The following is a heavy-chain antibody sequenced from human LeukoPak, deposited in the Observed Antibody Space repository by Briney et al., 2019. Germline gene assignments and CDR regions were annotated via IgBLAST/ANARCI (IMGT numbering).Heavy chain of an antibody. Sequence: SETLSLTCTVSGGSISSGGYYWSWIRQHPGKGLEWIGYIYYSGGTYYNPSLKSRVTISVDTSKNQFSLKLSSVTAADTAVYYCARAVGQLGGHFDYWGQGTLVTVSS. CDR1: GGSISSGGYY. CDR3: ARAVGQLGGHFDY. V-gene: IGHV4-31*03. J-gene: IGHJ4*02. CDR2: IYYSGGT. D-gene: IGHD6-6*01.